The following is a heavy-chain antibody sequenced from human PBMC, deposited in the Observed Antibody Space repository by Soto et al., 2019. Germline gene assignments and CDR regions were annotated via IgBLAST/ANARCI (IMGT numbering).Heavy chain of an antibody. J-gene: IGHJ6*02. V-gene: IGHV4-30-2*01. Sequence: PSETLSLTCAVSGGSISSGGHSWSWIRQPPGKGLEWIGYIYHSGSTYYNPSLKSRVTISVDRSKNQFSLKLSSVTAADTAVYYCARGDYAWGYYYGMDVWGQGTTVTVSS. CDR1: GGSISSGGHS. D-gene: IGHD2-2*01. CDR3: ARGDYAWGYYYGMDV. CDR2: IYHSGST.